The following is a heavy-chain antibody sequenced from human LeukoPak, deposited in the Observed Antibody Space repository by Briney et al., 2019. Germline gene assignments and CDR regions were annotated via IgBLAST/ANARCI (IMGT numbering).Heavy chain of an antibody. D-gene: IGHD2-2*01. V-gene: IGHV3-30*02. CDR2: IRSDGGIK. Sequence: GGSLRLSCAASGFSFSIYGMHWVRQAPGKGLEWVAFIRSDGGIKYYADSVKGRFTISRDNSKNTLYLQVNSLRAEDTAVYFCAKDVPAAYFDYWGQGTLVTVSS. CDR3: AKDVPAAYFDY. CDR1: GFSFSIYG. J-gene: IGHJ4*02.